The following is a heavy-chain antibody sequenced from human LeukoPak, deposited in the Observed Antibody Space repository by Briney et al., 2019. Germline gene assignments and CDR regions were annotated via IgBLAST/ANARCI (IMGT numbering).Heavy chain of an antibody. V-gene: IGHV4-4*08. CDR1: GGSISDYH. CDR3: ARDCSGGSCYGAFDI. D-gene: IGHD2-15*01. CDR2: IYNRGTT. J-gene: IGHJ3*02. Sequence: SETLSLTCTVSGGSISDYHWTWIRQPPGKGLEYIGYIYNRGTTFYNPSLQSRVTMSADTSKKQFSLKLSSVTATDTAVYYCARDCSGGSCYGAFDIWGQGTMVTVSS.